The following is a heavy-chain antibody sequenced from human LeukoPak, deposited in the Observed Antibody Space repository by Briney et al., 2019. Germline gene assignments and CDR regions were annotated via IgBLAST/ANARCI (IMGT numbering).Heavy chain of an antibody. CDR2: IDGGGVNT. J-gene: IGHJ4*02. CDR1: GFTFSSFS. Sequence: GGSLRLSCAASGFTFSSFSMSWVRQAPGKGLEWVSAIDGGGVNTLYADSVKGRFTISRDNFKNTVYLQMNSLSAEDTAIYYCAKRSARPKPFDCWGQGTLVTVSS. CDR3: AKRSARPKPFDC. V-gene: IGHV3-23*01. D-gene: IGHD6-25*01.